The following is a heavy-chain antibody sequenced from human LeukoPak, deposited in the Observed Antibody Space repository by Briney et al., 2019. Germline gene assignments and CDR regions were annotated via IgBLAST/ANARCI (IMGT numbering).Heavy chain of an antibody. CDR3: ARVRWFGELLPYY. Sequence: ASVKVSCKASGYTFTDFYIHWVRQAPGQGLEWMGWISAYNGNTNYAQKLQGRVTMTTDTSTSTAYMELRSLRSDDTAVYYCARVRWFGELLPYYWGQGTLVTVSS. D-gene: IGHD3-10*01. J-gene: IGHJ4*02. CDR2: ISAYNGNT. V-gene: IGHV1-18*04. CDR1: GYTFTDFY.